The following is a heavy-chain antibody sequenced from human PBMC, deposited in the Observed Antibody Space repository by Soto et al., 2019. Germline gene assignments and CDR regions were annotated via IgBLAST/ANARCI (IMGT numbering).Heavy chain of an antibody. V-gene: IGHV3-23*01. Sequence: GGSLRLACADSGFRFSSYSMSWVRQTPGKGLEWVAAITATGDRTYYADSVTGRFTISRDNSKKTHYLQMTSLRAEDTAMYYCATMNGYFEYWGQGTPVTVSS. CDR1: GFRFSSYS. J-gene: IGHJ4*02. CDR2: ITATGDRT. CDR3: ATMNGYFEY. D-gene: IGHD3-22*01.